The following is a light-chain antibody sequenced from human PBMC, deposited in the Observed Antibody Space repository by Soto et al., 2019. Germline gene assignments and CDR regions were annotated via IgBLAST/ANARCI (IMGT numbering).Light chain of an antibody. CDR2: SNN. CDR3: AAWDDSLNGPV. CDR1: SSNIGSNT. V-gene: IGLV1-44*01. Sequence: QSVLTQPPSASGTPGQRVTISCSGSSSNIGSNTVNWYQQLPGTAPKLLIYSNNQRPSGVPDRFSGSKSGTSASLAIGGLQSEAEADYYCAAWDDSLNGPVLGGGTKVTVL. J-gene: IGLJ2*01.